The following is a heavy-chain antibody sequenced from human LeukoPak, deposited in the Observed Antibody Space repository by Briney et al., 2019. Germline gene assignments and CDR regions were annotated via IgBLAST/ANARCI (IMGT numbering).Heavy chain of an antibody. CDR3: AKDWVESSSSSYYFDY. J-gene: IGHJ4*02. V-gene: IGHV3-23*01. CDR1: GFTLSSYA. Sequence: GGSLRLSCAASGFTLSSYAMTWVRQAPGKGLEWVSTVSSSGGTTYYADSVKGRFTISRDNAKNTLYLQMNSLRAEDTAVYYCAKDWVESSSSSYYFDYWGLGTLVTVSS. CDR2: VSSSGGTT. D-gene: IGHD6-6*01.